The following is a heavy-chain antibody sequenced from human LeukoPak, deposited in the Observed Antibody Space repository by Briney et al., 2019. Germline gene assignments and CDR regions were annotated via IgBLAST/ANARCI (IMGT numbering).Heavy chain of an antibody. Sequence: ASVKVSCKASGYTFTGYYIHWVRQAPGQGLEWMGLINPNSGGTNYAQKFQGRVTMTRDTSISTAYMELSRLRSDDTAVYYCARGPSGSSGWGDWYFDLWGRGTLVTVSS. D-gene: IGHD6-19*01. CDR2: INPNSGGT. CDR1: GYTFTGYY. J-gene: IGHJ2*01. V-gene: IGHV1-2*02. CDR3: ARGPSGSSGWGDWYFDL.